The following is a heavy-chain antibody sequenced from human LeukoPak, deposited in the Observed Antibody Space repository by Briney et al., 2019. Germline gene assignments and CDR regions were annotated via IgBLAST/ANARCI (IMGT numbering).Heavy chain of an antibody. J-gene: IGHJ6*02. Sequence: GGSVRLSCAASGFTFSSYAMMGVRQARGKGLEWVSAISGSGGRTCYADSLKGRLTTSSDNSKNTRELQMTSLRAEDTPVYYCAKGIATAGLYYYYGIHVWGQGPTVTVSS. CDR3: AKGIATAGLYYYYGIHV. CDR1: GFTFSSYA. CDR2: ISGSGGRT. D-gene: IGHD6-13*01. V-gene: IGHV3-23*01.